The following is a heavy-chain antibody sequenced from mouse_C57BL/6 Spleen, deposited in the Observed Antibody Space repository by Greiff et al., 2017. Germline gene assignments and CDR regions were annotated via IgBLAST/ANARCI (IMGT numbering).Heavy chain of an antibody. CDR1: GYAFTNYL. CDR2: INPGSGGT. Sequence: QVQLQQSGAELVRPGTSVKVSCKASGYAFTNYLIEWVKQRPGQGLEWIGVINPGSGGTNYNEKFKGKATLTADKSSSTAYMQLSSLTSEDSAVYFCARDGAWFAYWGQGTQVTVSA. D-gene: IGHD2-3*01. V-gene: IGHV1-54*01. CDR3: ARDGAWFAY. J-gene: IGHJ3*01.